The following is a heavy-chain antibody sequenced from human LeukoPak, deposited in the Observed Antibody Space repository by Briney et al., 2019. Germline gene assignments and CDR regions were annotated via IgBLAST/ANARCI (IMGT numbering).Heavy chain of an antibody. V-gene: IGHV4-59*01. D-gene: IGHD4-17*01. CDR1: GGSISSSY. CDR2: IYYTGST. Sequence: SESLSLTCTVSGGSISSSYWSWIRQPPGKGLEWIGYIYYTGSTTYNPSLKSRVTISVDTSKNQFSLKLRSVTAADTAVYYCARDYGDIPPDWYYDLWGRGTLVTVSS. J-gene: IGHJ2*01. CDR3: ARDYGDIPPDWYYDL.